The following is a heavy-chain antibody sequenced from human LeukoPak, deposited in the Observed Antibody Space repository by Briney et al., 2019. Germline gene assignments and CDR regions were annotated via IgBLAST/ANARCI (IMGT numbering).Heavy chain of an antibody. CDR2: IYYSGST. D-gene: IGHD4-17*01. J-gene: IGHJ6*03. Sequence: PSETLSLTCTVSGGSISSYYWSWIRQPPGKGLDWIGYIYYSGSTNYNPSLKSRVTISVDTSKNQFSLKLSSVTAADTAVYYCASGTVTPYYYYYMDVWGKGTTATVSS. V-gene: IGHV4-59*01. CDR1: GGSISSYY. CDR3: ASGTVTPYYYYYMDV.